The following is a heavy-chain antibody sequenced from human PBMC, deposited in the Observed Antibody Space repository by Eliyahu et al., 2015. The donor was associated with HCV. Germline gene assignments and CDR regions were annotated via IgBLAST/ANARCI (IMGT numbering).Heavy chain of an antibody. J-gene: IGHJ5*02. CDR3: ARAWIQLWLRWVCWFDP. CDR2: INHSGST. Sequence: QVQLQQWGAGLLKPSETLSLTCAVYGGSFSGYYWSWIRQPPGKGLEWIGEINHSGSTNYNPSLKSRVTISVDTSKNQFSLKLSSVTAADTAVYYCARAWIQLWLRWVCWFDPWGQGTLVTVSS. V-gene: IGHV4-34*01. D-gene: IGHD5-18*01. CDR1: GGSFSGYY.